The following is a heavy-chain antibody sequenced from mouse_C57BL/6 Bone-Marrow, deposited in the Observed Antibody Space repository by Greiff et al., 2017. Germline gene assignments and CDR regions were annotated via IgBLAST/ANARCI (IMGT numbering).Heavy chain of an antibody. D-gene: IGHD2-1*01. CDR2: IDPSDSET. CDR3: ARGLWYLAY. J-gene: IGHJ3*01. Sequence: QVQLKQPGAELVKPGASVKLSCKASGYTFTSYWMHWVKQRPIQGLEWIGNIDPSDSETHYNQKFKDKATLTVDKSSSTAYMQLSSLTSEDSAVYYCARGLWYLAYWGQGTLVTVSA. CDR1: GYTFTSYW. V-gene: IGHV1-52*01.